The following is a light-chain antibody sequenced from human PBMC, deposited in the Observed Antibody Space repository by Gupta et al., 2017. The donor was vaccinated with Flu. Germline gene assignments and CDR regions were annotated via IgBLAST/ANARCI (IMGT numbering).Light chain of an antibody. J-gene: IGKJ2*01. CDR1: QSVSSY. CDR3: QQRSNWPPT. Sequence: EIVLTQYPVTLSLSTGERATLSCRASQSVSSYLAWYQQKPGQAPRLLIYDASNRATGIPARFSGSGSGTDFTLTISSLEPEDFAVYYCQQRSNWPPTFGQGTKLEIK. V-gene: IGKV3-11*01. CDR2: DAS.